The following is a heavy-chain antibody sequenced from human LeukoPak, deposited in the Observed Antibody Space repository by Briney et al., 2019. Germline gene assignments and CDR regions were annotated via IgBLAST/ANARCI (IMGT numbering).Heavy chain of an antibody. J-gene: IGHJ6*03. Sequence: PGGSLRLSCTASGFTFSTSHMNWVRQAPGKGLEWVSSIPRSSSYVYYAASVKGRFTISRDNAKNSLYLQMNSLRAEDTAVYYCARGAYYYDSSGYYLYYYYYYYMDVWGKGTTVTISS. V-gene: IGHV3-21*01. CDR2: IPRSSSYV. CDR3: ARGAYYYDSSGYYLYYYYYYYMDV. D-gene: IGHD3-22*01. CDR1: GFTFSTSH.